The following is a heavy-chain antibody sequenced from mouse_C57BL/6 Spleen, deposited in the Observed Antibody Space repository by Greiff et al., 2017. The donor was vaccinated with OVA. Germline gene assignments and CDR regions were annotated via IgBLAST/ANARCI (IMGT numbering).Heavy chain of an antibody. J-gene: IGHJ2*01. CDR3: TRPGYYFDY. V-gene: IGHV1-15*01. CDR1: GYTFTDYE. D-gene: IGHD2-2*01. Sequence: VQLQQSGAELVRPGASVTLSCKASGYTFTDYEMHWVKQTPVHGLEWIGAIDPETGGTAYNQKFKGKAILTADKSSSTAYMELRSLTSEDSAVYYCTRPGYYFDYWGQGTTLTVSS. CDR2: IDPETGGT.